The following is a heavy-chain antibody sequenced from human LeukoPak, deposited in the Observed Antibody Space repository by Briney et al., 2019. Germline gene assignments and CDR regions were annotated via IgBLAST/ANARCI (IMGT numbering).Heavy chain of an antibody. CDR3: AASMTKDAFDI. CDR2: ISAYNGNT. Sequence: ASVKVSRKASGYTFTSYGISWLRQAPGQGLEWMGWISAYNGNTNQAQKLRGGVTMTTDTSTSTAYMELKSLRSDDRAVYYCAASMTKDAFDIWGQGTMVTVSS. D-gene: IGHD4-11*01. V-gene: IGHV1-18*01. CDR1: GYTFTSYG. J-gene: IGHJ3*02.